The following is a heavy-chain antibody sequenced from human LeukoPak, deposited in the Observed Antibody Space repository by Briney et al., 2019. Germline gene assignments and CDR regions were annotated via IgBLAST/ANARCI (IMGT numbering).Heavy chain of an antibody. V-gene: IGHV1-69*13. CDR2: IIPIFGTA. CDR1: GGTFSSYA. D-gene: IGHD1-26*01. Sequence: SVKVSCKASGGTFSSYAISWVRQAPGQGLEWMGGIIPIFGTANCAQKFQGRVTITADESTSTAYMELSSLRSEDTAVYYCARDIVGVDYYYYGMDVWGQGTTVTVSS. J-gene: IGHJ6*02. CDR3: ARDIVGVDYYYYGMDV.